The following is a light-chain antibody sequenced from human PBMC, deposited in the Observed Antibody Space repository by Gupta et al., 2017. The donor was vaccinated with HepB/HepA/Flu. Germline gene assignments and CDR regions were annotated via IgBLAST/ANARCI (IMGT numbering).Light chain of an antibody. J-gene: IGKJ4*01. Sequence: DIKMTQSPSSLYASVGDSGTITCRASQSISSYLVWYQQKPGKATKLLFNAASSWQSGVESRFCGSGCGKDLALTNSSRQQEDFASYYCHQIDSNPQFTFGRGTQVDIK. V-gene: IGKV1-39*01. CDR3: HQIDSNPQFT. CDR1: QSISSY. CDR2: AAS.